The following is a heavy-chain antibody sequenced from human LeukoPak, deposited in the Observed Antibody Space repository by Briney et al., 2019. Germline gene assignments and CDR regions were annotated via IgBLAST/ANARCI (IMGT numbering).Heavy chain of an antibody. CDR3: ARIVPDHIEMATESY. V-gene: IGHV3-48*01. CDR1: GFFFNNYW. J-gene: IGHJ4*02. CDR2: IGSSSTPI. D-gene: IGHD5-24*01. Sequence: GGSLRLSCVTSGFFFNNYWMSWVRQAPGKGLEWVSYIGSSSTPIYYADSVKGRFTISRDNAKNSLYLQIDSLRVEDTAAYYCARIVPDHIEMATESYWGQGTLVTVSS.